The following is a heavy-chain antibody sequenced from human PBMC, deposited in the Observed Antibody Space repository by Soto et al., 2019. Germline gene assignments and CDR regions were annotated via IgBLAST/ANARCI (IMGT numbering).Heavy chain of an antibody. Sequence: QVQLVESGGGVVQPGGSLRLSCGASGFTFRSYGMHWVRQAPGKGLEWVAVIRYDGSDPEYADSVKGRVTISRDNSQNMLYLQMNRLSADDTAFYYCARGWTTPIDYWGQGTLFTVSS. V-gene: IGHV3-33*01. J-gene: IGHJ4*02. CDR2: IRYDGSDP. CDR1: GFTFRSYG. D-gene: IGHD4-17*01. CDR3: ARGWTTPIDY.